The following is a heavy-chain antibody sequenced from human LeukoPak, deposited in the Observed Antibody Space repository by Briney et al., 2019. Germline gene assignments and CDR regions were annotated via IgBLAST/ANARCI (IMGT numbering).Heavy chain of an antibody. V-gene: IGHV1-8*01. CDR3: ARSYYDSSGYYYGWWFDP. CDR1: GYTFTSYD. Sequence: ASVKVSCKASGYTFTSYDINWVRQATGQGLEWMGWMNPNGGNTGYAQKFQGRVTMTRNTSISTAYMELSSLRSEDTAVYYCARSYYDSSGYYYGWWFDPWGQGTLVTVSS. CDR2: MNPNGGNT. D-gene: IGHD3-22*01. J-gene: IGHJ5*02.